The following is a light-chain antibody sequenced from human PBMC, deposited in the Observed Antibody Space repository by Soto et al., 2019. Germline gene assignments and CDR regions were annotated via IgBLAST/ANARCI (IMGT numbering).Light chain of an antibody. Sequence: QSALTQPASVSGSPGQSITISCTGASSDVGDYSYVSWYQHHPGQAHELLIYEVSNPPSGVSHRFSGSKSGNTASLTISGLPAEDEADSYCQSYDSSLSGYVFGTGTKLTVL. CDR2: EVS. CDR1: SSDVGDYSY. CDR3: QSYDSSLSGYV. V-gene: IGLV2-14*01. J-gene: IGLJ1*01.